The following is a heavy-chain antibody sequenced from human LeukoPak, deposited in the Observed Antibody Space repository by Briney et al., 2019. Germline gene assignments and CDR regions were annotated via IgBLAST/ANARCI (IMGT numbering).Heavy chain of an antibody. CDR2: IIPILGIV. CDR3: ARARTIVHAFDL. V-gene: IGHV1-69*04. Sequence: ASVRVSCKASGDTFSTSAISWVRQAPGQGLEWMGRIIPILGIVDYTQEFQGRVTITADKSTTTVYMELSSLRSEDTAVYYCARARTIVHAFDLWGQGTMVTVSS. J-gene: IGHJ3*01. D-gene: IGHD2/OR15-2a*01. CDR1: GDTFSTSA.